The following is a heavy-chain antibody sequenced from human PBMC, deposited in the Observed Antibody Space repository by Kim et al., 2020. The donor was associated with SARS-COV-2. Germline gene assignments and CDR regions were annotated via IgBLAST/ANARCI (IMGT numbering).Heavy chain of an antibody. CDR2: INPSGGST. Sequence: ASVKVSCKASGYTFTSYYMHWVRQAPGQGLEWMGTINPSGGSTSYAQKFQGRVTMTRDTSTSTVYMELSSLRSEDTAVYYCARGGDYVKQGGYYYYYGMDVWGQGTTVTVSS. CDR1: GYTFTSYY. CDR3: ARGGDYVKQGGYYYYYGMDV. V-gene: IGHV1-46*01. D-gene: IGHD4-17*01. J-gene: IGHJ6*02.